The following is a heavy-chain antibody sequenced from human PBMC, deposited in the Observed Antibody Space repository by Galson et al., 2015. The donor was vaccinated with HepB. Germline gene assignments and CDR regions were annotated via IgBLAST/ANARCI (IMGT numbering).Heavy chain of an antibody. D-gene: IGHD3-3*01. CDR3: ARSFWSGYLGDWFDP. J-gene: IGHJ5*02. CDR2: IHPADSDT. CDR1: GDNFINYW. V-gene: IGHV5-51*03. Sequence: QSGAEVKKPGESLKISCTGSGDNFINYWIGWVRQMPGKGLEWVGIIHPADSDTRYSPSFQGQVTISADKSINTAYLQWSSLKASDTAMYYCARSFWSGYLGDWFDPWGQGTLVTVSS.